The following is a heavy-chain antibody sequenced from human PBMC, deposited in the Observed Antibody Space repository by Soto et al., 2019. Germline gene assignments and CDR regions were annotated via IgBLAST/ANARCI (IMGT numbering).Heavy chain of an antibody. CDR1: GFTFINYA. D-gene: IGHD1-26*01. V-gene: IGHV3-23*01. J-gene: IGHJ4*02. CDR2: ISGSGDST. Sequence: GGSLRVSCAASGFTFINYAMNWVRQAPVKGLEWVSVISGSGDSTYHADSVKGRFTISRDNSKNTLYLQLNSLRAEDTAVYYCARRGSGSYYDYWGQGTLVTVSS. CDR3: ARRGSGSYYDY.